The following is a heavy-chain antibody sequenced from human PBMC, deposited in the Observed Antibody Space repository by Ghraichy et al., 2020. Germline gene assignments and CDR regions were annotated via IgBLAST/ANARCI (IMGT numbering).Heavy chain of an antibody. CDR1: GFTVSSNY. J-gene: IGHJ4*02. Sequence: GGSLRLSCAASGFTVSSNYMSWVRQAPGKGLEWVSVIYSGGSTYYADSVKGRFTISRDNSKNTLYLQMNSLRAEDTAVYYCAITGWGSGNYFDYWGQGTLVTVSS. CDR2: IYSGGST. V-gene: IGHV3-66*01. CDR3: AITGWGSGNYFDY. D-gene: IGHD7-27*01.